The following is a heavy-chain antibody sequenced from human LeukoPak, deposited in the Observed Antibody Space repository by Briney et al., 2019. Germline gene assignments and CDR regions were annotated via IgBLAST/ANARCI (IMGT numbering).Heavy chain of an antibody. CDR2: IRYDGNNK. Sequence: GGSLRLSCAASGFNFNNYGMHWVRQAPGKGLEWVAFIRYDGNNKYYADSVKGRFTVSRDNSKNTLYLQMNSLRAEDTAVYYCAKSFYYAFDYWGQGTLVTVSS. CDR1: GFNFNNYG. CDR3: AKSFYYAFDY. D-gene: IGHD3-22*01. J-gene: IGHJ4*02. V-gene: IGHV3-30*02.